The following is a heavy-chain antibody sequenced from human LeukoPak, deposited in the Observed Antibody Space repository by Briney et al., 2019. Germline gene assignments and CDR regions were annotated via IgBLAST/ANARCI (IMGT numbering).Heavy chain of an antibody. J-gene: IGHJ4*02. CDR3: ARVTTGGYYNC. CDR1: GGSISSGSYY. Sequence: SQTLSLTWTVSGGSISSGSYYWSWIRQPAGKGLEWIGRIYTSGSTNYNPSLKSRVTISVDTSKNQFSLKLSSVTAADTAVYYCARVTTGGYYNCWGQGTLVTVSS. D-gene: IGHD3-22*01. V-gene: IGHV4-61*02. CDR2: IYTSGST.